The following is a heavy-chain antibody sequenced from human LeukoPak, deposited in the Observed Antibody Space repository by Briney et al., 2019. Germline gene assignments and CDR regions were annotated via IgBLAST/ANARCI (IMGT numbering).Heavy chain of an antibody. CDR1: GGSISSYF. CDR3: ARAPAGRPNGWHDY. J-gene: IGHJ4*02. Sequence: SETLSLTCTVSGGSISSYFWSCIRQPPGEGLEWIGFIYYSGSTSYNPSLKSRVTISVDTSKNQFSLKLRSVTAADTAVYYCARAPAGRPNGWHDYWGQGTLVTVSS. V-gene: IGHV4-59*01. CDR2: IYYSGST. D-gene: IGHD6-6*01.